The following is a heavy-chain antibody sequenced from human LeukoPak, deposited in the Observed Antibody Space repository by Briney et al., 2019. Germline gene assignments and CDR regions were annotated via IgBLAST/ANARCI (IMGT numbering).Heavy chain of an antibody. Sequence: PSETLSLTCTVSGGSISSSSYYWGWIRQPPGKGLEWIGSIYYSGSTYYSPSLKSRVTISVDTSKNQFSLKLSSVTAADTAVYYCARRGTTVVFSYFDYWGQGTLVTVSS. V-gene: IGHV4-39*01. CDR1: GGSISSSSYY. J-gene: IGHJ4*02. D-gene: IGHD4-23*01. CDR2: IYYSGST. CDR3: ARRGTTVVFSYFDY.